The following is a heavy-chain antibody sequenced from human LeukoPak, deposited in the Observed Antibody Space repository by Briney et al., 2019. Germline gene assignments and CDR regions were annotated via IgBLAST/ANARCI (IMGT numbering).Heavy chain of an antibody. CDR3: VRQRDGWVADY. Sequence: SETLSLTCTVSGGSIASTSYYWGWIRQPPGKDLEWIGSMYYSGSTYYSPSLKSRVYISVDTSKNQFSLRLSAVTAADTAVYYCVRQRDGWVADYWGQGSLVTVSS. V-gene: IGHV4-39*01. D-gene: IGHD1-26*01. J-gene: IGHJ4*02. CDR2: MYYSGST. CDR1: GGSIASTSYY.